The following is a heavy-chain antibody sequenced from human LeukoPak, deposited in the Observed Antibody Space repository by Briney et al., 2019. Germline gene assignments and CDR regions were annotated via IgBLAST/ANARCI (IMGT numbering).Heavy chain of an antibody. D-gene: IGHD3-22*01. Sequence: ASVKVSCKASGYTFTSYYMHWVRQAPGQGLEWMGIINPSGGSTSYAQKFQGRVTMTRDTSISTAYMELSRLRSDDTAVYYCAIPYYYDSSGQGWFDPWGQGTLVTVSS. J-gene: IGHJ5*02. CDR1: GYTFTSYY. CDR2: INPSGGST. CDR3: AIPYYYDSSGQGWFDP. V-gene: IGHV1-46*01.